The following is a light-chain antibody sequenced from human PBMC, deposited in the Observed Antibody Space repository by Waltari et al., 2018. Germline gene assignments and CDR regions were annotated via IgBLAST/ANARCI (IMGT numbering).Light chain of an antibody. CDR1: QSVSSY. CDR3: QQRSNWPPLT. V-gene: IGKV3-11*01. CDR2: DAS. Sequence: EIVLTQSPATLSLSPGERATLPCRASQSVSSYLAGYQQKPGQAPRLLIYDASNRATGIPARFSGSGSGTDFTLTISSLEPEDFAVYYCQQRSNWPPLTFGQGTRLEIK. J-gene: IGKJ5*01.